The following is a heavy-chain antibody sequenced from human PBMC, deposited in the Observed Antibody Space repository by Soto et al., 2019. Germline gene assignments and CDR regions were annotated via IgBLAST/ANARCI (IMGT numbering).Heavy chain of an antibody. Sequence: QVQLVQSGAEVKQPGSAVKVSCKASGGTFNKYAMNWVRQAPGQGFEWMGGIIPIFDTPNYAQKFQGRVTITVDESTSTAYMDLSSLRFEGTAVYYCARSIGSGGVIGGFDYWGQGTLVTVSS. V-gene: IGHV1-69*01. D-gene: IGHD3-16*02. CDR2: IIPIFDTP. CDR3: ARSIGSGGVIGGFDY. J-gene: IGHJ4*02. CDR1: GGTFNKYA.